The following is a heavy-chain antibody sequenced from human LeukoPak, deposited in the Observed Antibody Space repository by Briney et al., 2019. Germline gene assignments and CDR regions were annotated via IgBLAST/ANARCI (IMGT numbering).Heavy chain of an antibody. J-gene: IGHJ6*02. CDR3: ARDRASDGYNLLYYYYYGMDV. CDR1: GGSISSYY. CDR2: IYYSGST. V-gene: IGHV4-59*12. D-gene: IGHD5-24*01. Sequence: SETLSLTCTVSGGSISSYYWSWIRQPPGKGLEWIGHIYYSGSTNYNPSLKSRVTISVDTSKNQFSLKLSSVTAADTAVYYCARDRASDGYNLLYYYYYGMDVWGQGTTVTVSS.